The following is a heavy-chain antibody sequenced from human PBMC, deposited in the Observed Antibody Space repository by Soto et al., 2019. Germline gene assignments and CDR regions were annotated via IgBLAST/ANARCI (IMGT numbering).Heavy chain of an antibody. V-gene: IGHV3-21*01. CDR1: GFTFSSYS. CDR2: IRSSSSYI. CDR3: ARGQGFGYGSSALDI. Sequence: GGSLRLSCAASGFTFSSYSMNWVRQAPGKGLEWVSSIRSSSSYIYYADSVKGRFTISRDNAKNSLYLQMNSLRAEDTAVYFCARGQGFGYGSSALDIWGLGTMVTVSS. D-gene: IGHD3-16*01. J-gene: IGHJ3*02.